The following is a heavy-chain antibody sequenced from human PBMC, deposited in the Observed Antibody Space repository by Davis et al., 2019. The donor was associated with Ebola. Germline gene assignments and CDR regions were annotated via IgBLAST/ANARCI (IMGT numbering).Heavy chain of an antibody. Sequence: GESLRLSCAASGFTFSNYWMHWVRQAPGKGLEWVSRTNSDGTHTAYADSVKGRFTMSRDNAKNTLYLQMNSLRAEDTAVYYCAKDSSGAIDYWGQGILVTVSS. CDR3: AKDSSGAIDY. CDR2: TNSDGTHT. D-gene: IGHD3-22*01. J-gene: IGHJ4*02. V-gene: IGHV3-74*01. CDR1: GFTFSNYW.